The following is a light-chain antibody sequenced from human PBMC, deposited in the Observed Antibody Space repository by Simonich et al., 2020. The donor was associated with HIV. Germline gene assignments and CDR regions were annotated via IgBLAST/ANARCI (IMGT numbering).Light chain of an antibody. CDR1: HRDIGGYNY. V-gene: IGLV2-14*03. Sequence: QSALTQPASVSGSPGQSITISCTGSHRDIGGYNYVSWYQQPPGKAPKLIIYDGIRRPSGVSNRFSGSKSGNTASLTISGRLAEDEADYYCSSCTSNNTYVIFGGGTKVTVL. CDR3: SSCTSNNTYVI. J-gene: IGLJ2*01. CDR2: DGI.